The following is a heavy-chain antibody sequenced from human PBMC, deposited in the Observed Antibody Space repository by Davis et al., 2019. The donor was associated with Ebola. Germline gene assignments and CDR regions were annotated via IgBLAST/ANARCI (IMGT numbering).Heavy chain of an antibody. CDR1: GFTFSSYG. V-gene: IGHV3-33*06. Sequence: PGGSLRLSCAASGFTFSSYGMHWVRQAPGKGLEWVAVIWYDGSNKYYADSVKGRFTISRDNSKNTLFLQMNSLRAEDTAVYYCAKDPNGSSNWNYFDYWGQGTLVTVSS. CDR3: AKDPNGSSNWNYFDY. J-gene: IGHJ4*02. CDR2: IWYDGSNK. D-gene: IGHD2-8*01.